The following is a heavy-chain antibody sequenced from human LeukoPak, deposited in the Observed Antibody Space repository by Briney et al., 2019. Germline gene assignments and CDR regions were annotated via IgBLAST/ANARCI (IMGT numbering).Heavy chain of an antibody. V-gene: IGHV3-21*01. Sequence: GRSLRLSCAASGFIFTNYNFNWVRQAPGKGLEWVSSISGGSTFIYYADSVRGRFTISRDNAKNSLYLQMNSLRGEDTAMYYCARDDVTTNGGVIADSRLFDIWGQGTMVTVSS. J-gene: IGHJ3*02. CDR2: ISGGSTFI. CDR1: GFIFTNYN. D-gene: IGHD2-8*02. CDR3: ARDDVTTNGGVIADSRLFDI.